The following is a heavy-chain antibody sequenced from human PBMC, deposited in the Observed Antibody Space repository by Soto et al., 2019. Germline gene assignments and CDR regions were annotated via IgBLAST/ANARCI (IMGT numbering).Heavy chain of an antibody. Sequence: LRLSCAASRFTFPNFPITWVRQAPGKGLEWVSSIRSSSSYIYYADSVKGRFTISRDNAKNSLYLQMNSLRDEDTAVYYCASQIALAGRWAFDIWGQGTMVTVSS. D-gene: IGHD6-19*01. V-gene: IGHV3-21*01. CDR1: RFTFPNFP. CDR3: ASQIALAGRWAFDI. CDR2: IRSSSSYI. J-gene: IGHJ3*02.